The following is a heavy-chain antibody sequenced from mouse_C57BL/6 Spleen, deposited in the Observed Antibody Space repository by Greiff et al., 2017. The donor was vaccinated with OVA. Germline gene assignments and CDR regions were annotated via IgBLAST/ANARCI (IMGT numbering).Heavy chain of an antibody. Sequence: QVQLQQPGAELVKPGASVKLSCKASGYTFTSYWMHWVKQRPGRVLEWIGRIDPNSGGTKYNEKFKSKATLTVDKPSSTAYMQLSSLTSEDSAVYYCARYDYDGYFDVWGTGTTVTVSS. J-gene: IGHJ1*03. V-gene: IGHV1-72*01. CDR2: IDPNSGGT. D-gene: IGHD2-4*01. CDR3: ARYDYDGYFDV. CDR1: GYTFTSYW.